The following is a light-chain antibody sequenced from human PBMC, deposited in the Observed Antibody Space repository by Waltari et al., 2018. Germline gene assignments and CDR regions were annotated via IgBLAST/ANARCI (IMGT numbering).Light chain of an antibody. J-gene: IGKJ2*01. Sequence: DIQMTQSPSTLSASVGDRVIITCRASQSIVGWLAWYQQKPEKAPKLLIYKASSLKSGVPSRFSGSGSGTEFTLTISSLQPDDFATYYCQQYNSDSLYSFGQGTKLEIK. CDR3: QQYNSDSLYS. CDR2: KAS. CDR1: QSIVGW. V-gene: IGKV1-5*03.